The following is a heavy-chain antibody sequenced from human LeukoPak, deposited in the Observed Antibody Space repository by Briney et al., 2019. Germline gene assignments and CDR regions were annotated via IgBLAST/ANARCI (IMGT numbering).Heavy chain of an antibody. CDR3: AEDEYCSGGSCYPEYFQH. Sequence: QPGGSLRLSCAASGFTFSSYAMSWVRQAPGKGLEWVSAFSCSGGSTYYADYMKGRFTISRENSKNTLYLQMNSLRAEDTAVYYCAEDEYCSGGSCYPEYFQHWGQGTLVTVSS. D-gene: IGHD2-15*01. CDR1: GFTFSSYA. V-gene: IGHV3-23*01. J-gene: IGHJ1*01. CDR2: FSCSGGST.